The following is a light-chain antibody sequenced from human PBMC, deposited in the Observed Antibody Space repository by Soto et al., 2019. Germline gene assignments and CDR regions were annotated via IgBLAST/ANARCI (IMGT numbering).Light chain of an antibody. CDR1: QGFNSY. J-gene: IGKJ4*01. Sequence: IQMTQSPSTLSASVGDRVTITCRASQGFNSYLAWYQQKPGKAPNLLIYRTSNLESGVPSRFSGSGSGTEFTLTISSLQPDDFATYYCQQYSTYPITFGGGTKVDIK. CDR2: RTS. V-gene: IGKV1-5*03. CDR3: QQYSTYPIT.